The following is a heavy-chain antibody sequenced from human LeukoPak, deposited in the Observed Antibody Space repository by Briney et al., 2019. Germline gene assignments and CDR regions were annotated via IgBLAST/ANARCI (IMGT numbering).Heavy chain of an antibody. CDR1: GGSFSGYY. CDR2: INHSGST. Sequence: SETLSLTCAVYGGSFSGYYWSWIRQPPGKGLEWIGEINHSGSTNYNPSLKSRVTISVDTSKNQFSLKLSSVTAADTAVYYCARSPGYSSSSGWFDPWGQGTLVTVSS. D-gene: IGHD6-13*01. CDR3: ARSPGYSSSSGWFDP. J-gene: IGHJ5*02. V-gene: IGHV4-34*01.